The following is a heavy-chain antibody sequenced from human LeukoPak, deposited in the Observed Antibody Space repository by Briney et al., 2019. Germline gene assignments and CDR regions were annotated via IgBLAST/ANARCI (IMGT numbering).Heavy chain of an antibody. CDR1: GGTFSSYA. V-gene: IGHV1-2*02. CDR3: AREGGSYYSSAFVY. D-gene: IGHD1-26*01. Sequence: ASVKVSCKASGGTFSSYAISWVRQAPGQGLEWMGWINPNSGGTNYAQKFQGRVTMTRDTSISTAYMELSRLRSDDTAVYYCAREGGSYYSSAFVYWGQGTLVTVSS. CDR2: INPNSGGT. J-gene: IGHJ4*02.